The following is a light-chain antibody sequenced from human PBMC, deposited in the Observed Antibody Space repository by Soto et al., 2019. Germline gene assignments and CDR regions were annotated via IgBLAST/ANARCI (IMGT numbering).Light chain of an antibody. CDR1: QSVSSN. CDR2: GAS. J-gene: IGKJ5*01. CDR3: QQYGSSPLIT. V-gene: IGKV3-15*01. Sequence: DTVMTNSPVTLSVFPGARATLSGIASQSVSSNLAWYQQKPGQAPRLLIYGASTRATGIPASFSGSGSGTEFTLTISRLEPEDFAVYHCQQYGSSPLITFGQGTRLEIK.